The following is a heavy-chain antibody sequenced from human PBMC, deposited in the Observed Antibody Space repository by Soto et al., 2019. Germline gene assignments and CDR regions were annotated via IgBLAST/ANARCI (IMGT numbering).Heavy chain of an antibody. Sequence: GSLRLSCAASGFTFSGSAMHWVRQASGKGLEWVGRIRSKANSYATAYAASVKGRFTISRDDSKNTAYPQMNSLKTEDTAVYYCTRHFSTTPLDWFDPWGQGTLVTVSS. V-gene: IGHV3-73*01. J-gene: IGHJ5*02. CDR3: TRHFSTTPLDWFDP. CDR1: GFTFSGSA. D-gene: IGHD2-2*01. CDR2: IRSKANSYAT.